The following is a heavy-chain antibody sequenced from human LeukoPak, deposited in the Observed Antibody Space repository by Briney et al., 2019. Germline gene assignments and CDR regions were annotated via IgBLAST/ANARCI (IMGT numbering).Heavy chain of an antibody. Sequence: SETLSLTCTVSGGSISSGSYYWNWIRQPAGKGLEWIGRIYTSGSTNYNPSLKSRVTISVDTSKNQFSLKLSSVTAADTAVYYCARGYKQTYYDILTGYSVYFDYWGQGTLVTVSS. CDR3: ARGYKQTYYDILTGYSVYFDY. D-gene: IGHD3-9*01. J-gene: IGHJ4*02. CDR2: IYTSGST. CDR1: GGSISSGSYY. V-gene: IGHV4-61*02.